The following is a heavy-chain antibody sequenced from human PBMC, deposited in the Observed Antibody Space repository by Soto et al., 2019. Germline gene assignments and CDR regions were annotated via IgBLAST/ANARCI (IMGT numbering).Heavy chain of an antibody. D-gene: IGHD3-10*01. CDR3: AISVSGSGSHYYYYGKDV. CDR2: IIPIFGTA. V-gene: IGHV1-69*06. J-gene: IGHJ6*02. Sequence: ASVKVSCKASGGTFSGYAISWVRQAPGQGLEWMGGIIPIFGTANYAQKFQGRVTITADKSTSTAYMELSSLRSEDTAVYYCAISVSGSGSHYYYYGKDVWGQGTTVTVSS. CDR1: GGTFSGYA.